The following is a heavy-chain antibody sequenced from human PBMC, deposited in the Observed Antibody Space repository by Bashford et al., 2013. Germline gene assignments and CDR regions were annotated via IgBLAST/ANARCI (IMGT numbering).Heavy chain of an antibody. CDR1: SGSISNDFFY. Sequence: SETLSLTCTVSSGSISNDFFYWHWIRQPPGKGLEWIGSVYHSGSTSYNSSLQSRVTISIDTSKNQFSLKLTSVTAADTAVYFCARDVLLWFGELLLPYYFDYWGQGTLVTVSS. J-gene: IGHJ4*02. V-gene: IGHV4-39*02. CDR2: VYHSGST. CDR3: ARDVLLWFGELLLPYYFDY. D-gene: IGHD3-10*01.